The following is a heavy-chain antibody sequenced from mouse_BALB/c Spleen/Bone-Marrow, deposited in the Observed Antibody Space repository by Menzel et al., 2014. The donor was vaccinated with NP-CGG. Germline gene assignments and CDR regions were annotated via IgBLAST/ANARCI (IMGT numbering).Heavy chain of an antibody. Sequence: VQLKESGAELVKPGASVKLSCTASGFNIKDTYMHWVKQRPEQGLEWIGRIDPANGNTKYDPKFQGKATITADTSSNTAYLQLSSLTLEDTAVYYCVSYYYGNYFDFWSQATTLKV. CDR1: GFNIKDTY. V-gene: IGHV14-3*02. CDR2: IDPANGNT. D-gene: IGHD1-1*01. J-gene: IGHJ2*01. CDR3: VSYYYGNYFDF.